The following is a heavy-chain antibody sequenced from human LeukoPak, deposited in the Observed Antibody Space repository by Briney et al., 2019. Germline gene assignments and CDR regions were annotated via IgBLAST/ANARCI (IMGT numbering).Heavy chain of an antibody. V-gene: IGHV3-21*05. CDR2: ISNSGSDI. CDR3: ARGFDCSSTSCSCMDV. CDR1: GFTFSSYA. Sequence: GGSLRLSCAASGFTFSSYAMHWVRQPPGKGLEWVSYISNSGSDIYYADSVKGRFIISRDNAKNSLYLQMSSLRADDTAVYYCARGFDCSSTSCSCMDVWGQGTTVTVSS. J-gene: IGHJ6*02. D-gene: IGHD2-2*01.